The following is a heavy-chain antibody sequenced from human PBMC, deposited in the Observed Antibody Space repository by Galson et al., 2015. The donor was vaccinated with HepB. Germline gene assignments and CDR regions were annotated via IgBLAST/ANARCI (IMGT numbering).Heavy chain of an antibody. V-gene: IGHV1-24*01. CDR1: GYTLTELS. Sequence: SVKVSCKVSGYTLTELSMHWVRQAPGKGLEWMGGFDPEDGETIYAQKFQGRVTMTEDTSTDTAYMELSSLRSEDTAVYYCATEYMITFGGVIARGYFDYWGQGTLVTVSS. CDR3: ATEYMITFGGVIARGYFDY. CDR2: FDPEDGET. J-gene: IGHJ4*02. D-gene: IGHD3-16*02.